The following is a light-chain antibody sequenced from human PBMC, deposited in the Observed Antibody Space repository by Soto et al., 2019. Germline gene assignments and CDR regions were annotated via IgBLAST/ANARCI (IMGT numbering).Light chain of an antibody. CDR1: QRISSW. J-gene: IGKJ3*01. V-gene: IGKV1-5*01. CDR2: EAS. Sequence: DIQMTQSPSTLSASVGDRVTITCRASQRISSWLAWYKQKPGKAPKLLNYEASTSESGVPSRFGGSGAGTEFTLTSSSLQPDDVATYYCQQYNSYPSPVGPGTKVDIK. CDR3: QQYNSYPSP.